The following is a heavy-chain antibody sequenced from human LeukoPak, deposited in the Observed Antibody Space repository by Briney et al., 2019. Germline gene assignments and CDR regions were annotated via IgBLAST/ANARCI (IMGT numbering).Heavy chain of an antibody. V-gene: IGHV3-74*01. J-gene: IGHJ4*02. CDR2: TNRDDSDT. CDR1: GFTFSGYW. D-gene: IGHD3-22*01. CDR3: ARSANYFDTSGQDY. Sequence: GGSLRLSCAASGFTFSGYWMHWVRQAPGKGPVWVSRTNRDDSDTSYADSVKGRFTISRDKAKSTLYLQMNSLRVEDTAVYYCARSANYFDTSGQDYWGQGTLVTASS.